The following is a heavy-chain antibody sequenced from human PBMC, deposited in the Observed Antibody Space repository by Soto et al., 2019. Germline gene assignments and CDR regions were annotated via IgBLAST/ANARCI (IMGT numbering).Heavy chain of an antibody. Sequence: QVQLVQSGAEVKKPGSSVKVSCKASGGTFSSYAISWVRQAPGQGLEWMGGIIPIFGTANYLQKFQGRVTITADESTSTAYMELSSLRAEHTALSYFATQGEAHYYHGIDVLGQGTTVTVSS. J-gene: IGHJ6*02. CDR3: ATQGEAHYYHGIDV. V-gene: IGHV1-69*12. CDR1: GGTFSSYA. D-gene: IGHD3-10*01. CDR2: IIPIFGTA.